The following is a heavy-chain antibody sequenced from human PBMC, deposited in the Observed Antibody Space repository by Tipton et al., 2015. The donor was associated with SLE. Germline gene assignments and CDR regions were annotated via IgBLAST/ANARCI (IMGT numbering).Heavy chain of an antibody. D-gene: IGHD3-10*01. CDR2: IYYSGST. V-gene: IGHV4-34*01. Sequence: TLSLTCAVYGGSFSAYYWTWIRQPPGKGLEWVGEIYYSGSTNYNPSLKSRVTISVDTSKNQFSLKLSSVTAADTAVYYCARRLDYYGSGGMDVWGQGTTVTASS. CDR3: ARRLDYYGSGGMDV. J-gene: IGHJ6*02. CDR1: GGSFSAYY.